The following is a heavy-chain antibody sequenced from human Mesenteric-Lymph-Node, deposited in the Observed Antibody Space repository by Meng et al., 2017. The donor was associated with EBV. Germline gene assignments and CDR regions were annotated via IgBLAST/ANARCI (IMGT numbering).Heavy chain of an antibody. CDR2: INTDTGIP. CDR3: ARDSGTYYYYFDY. D-gene: IGHD1-26*01. J-gene: IGHJ4*02. Sequence: QVLLVQSGSELREPGASVKVSCKALGSTFTNYAMNWVRQAPGQGLEWMGWINTDTGIPTYAQGFTGRFVFSLDTSVSTAYLQISSLKAEDTAVYYCARDSGTYYYYFDYWGQGTLVTASS. CDR1: GSTFTNYA. V-gene: IGHV7-4-1*02.